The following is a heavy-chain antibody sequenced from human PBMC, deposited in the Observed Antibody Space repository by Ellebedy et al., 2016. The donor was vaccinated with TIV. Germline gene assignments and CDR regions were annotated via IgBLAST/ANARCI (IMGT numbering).Heavy chain of an antibody. D-gene: IGHD3-3*01. Sequence: NWVRQAPGKGLEWFGEINQSGSTNHNPSLKSRVTMSVDTSKKQFSLKLTSVTAADTAVYYCASPYYDPGYWGQGTLVTVSS. CDR3: ASPYYDPGY. CDR2: INQSGST. V-gene: IGHV4-34*01. J-gene: IGHJ4*02.